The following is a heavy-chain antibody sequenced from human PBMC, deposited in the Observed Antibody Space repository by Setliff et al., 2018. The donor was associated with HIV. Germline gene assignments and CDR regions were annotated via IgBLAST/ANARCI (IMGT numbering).Heavy chain of an antibody. J-gene: IGHJ6*03. CDR2: INHSGST. CDR1: GGSFTDYY. Sequence: FTDIGGSFTDYYWIWIRQPPGKGLEWIGEINHSGSTHYNPSLKSRFIISVDTSKNQISLKLSSVTAADTAVYYCASLDGSESPYIYYYYMDVWGEGTAVTVSS. V-gene: IGHV4-34*01. D-gene: IGHD3-10*01. CDR3: ASLDGSESPYIYYYYMDV.